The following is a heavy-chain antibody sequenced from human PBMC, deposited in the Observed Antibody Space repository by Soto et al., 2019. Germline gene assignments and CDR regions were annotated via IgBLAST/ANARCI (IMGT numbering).Heavy chain of an antibody. J-gene: IGHJ6*02. Sequence: QVQLQESGPGLVKPSETLSLSCTVSGDSVSSYYWSWIRQLPGRGLEWIGYIYISGNTNYNPSLKSRVTISRDTSKNQFSLNLKSVTAADTAVYYCARGVLRYYPDSMDVWGQGTTVTVSS. V-gene: IGHV4-59*02. CDR2: IYISGNT. CDR3: ARGVLRYYPDSMDV. CDR1: GDSVSSYY.